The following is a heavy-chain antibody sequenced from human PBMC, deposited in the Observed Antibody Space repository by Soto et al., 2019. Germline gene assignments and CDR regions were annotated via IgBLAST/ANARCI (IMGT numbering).Heavy chain of an antibody. V-gene: IGHV1-18*01. J-gene: IGHJ6*02. CDR1: GDTFTSYG. D-gene: IGHD1-26*01. CDR3: ARDYVGGTMDV. CDR2: ISAYNGNT. Sequence: ASVKVSCTASGDTFTSYGISWVRQAPGQGLEWMGWISAYNGNTNYAQKLQGRVTMTTDTSTSTAYMELRSLRPDDTAVYYCARDYVGGTMDVWGQGTTVTVSS.